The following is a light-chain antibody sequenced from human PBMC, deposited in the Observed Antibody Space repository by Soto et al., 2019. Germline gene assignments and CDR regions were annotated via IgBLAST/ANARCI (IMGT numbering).Light chain of an antibody. CDR3: QHRNNWPLT. CDR2: DAS. V-gene: IGKV3-11*01. CDR1: ENFNTY. J-gene: IGKJ4*01. Sequence: VVLTQSPATLSVSPGERATLSCRASENFNTYLAWYQQKPGQAPKLLIYDASNRATGIPARFSASGSGTDFTLTISSLEPEDFAVYYCQHRNNWPLTFGGGTTVEIK.